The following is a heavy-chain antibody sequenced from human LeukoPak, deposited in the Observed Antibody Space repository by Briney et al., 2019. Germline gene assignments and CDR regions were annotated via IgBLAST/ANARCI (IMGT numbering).Heavy chain of an antibody. CDR3: ARDYRLTQIQY. V-gene: IGHV4-39*07. Sequence: PSEILSLTCTVSGGSISSSSYYWAWIRQPPGKGLEWIGSIYYTGSTYYNPSLKSRVTISVDTSKNQFSLRLSSVTAADTAVYYCARDYRLTQIQYWGQGTLVTVSS. D-gene: IGHD1-26*01. CDR1: GGSISSSSYY. CDR2: IYYTGST. J-gene: IGHJ1*01.